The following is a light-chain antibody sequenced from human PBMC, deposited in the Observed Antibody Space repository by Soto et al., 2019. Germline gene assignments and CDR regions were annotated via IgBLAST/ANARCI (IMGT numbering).Light chain of an antibody. CDR3: SSFVSSSDLVV. CDR1: SSDVGNYNY. Sequence: QSVLTQPASVSGSPGQSITISCTGTSSDVGNYNYVSWYQQHPGKAPKLMIYDVSNRPSGVSDRFSGSKSGNTASLTISGLQAEDEADYYCSSFVSSSDLVVFGGGTQLTVL. CDR2: DVS. J-gene: IGLJ2*01. V-gene: IGLV2-14*01.